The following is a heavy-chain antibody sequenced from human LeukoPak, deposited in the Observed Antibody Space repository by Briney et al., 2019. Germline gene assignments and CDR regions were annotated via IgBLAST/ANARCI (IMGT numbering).Heavy chain of an antibody. CDR3: ASPGGSSSLGPAFDI. D-gene: IGHD2-15*01. CDR2: ISSSSSYI. CDR1: GFTFSSYS. V-gene: IGHV3-21*01. J-gene: IGHJ3*02. Sequence: GGSLRLSCAASGFTFSSYSMNWVRQAPGKGLEWVSSISSSSSYIYYADSVKGRFTISRDNDKNSLYLQMNSLRAEDTAVYYCASPGGSSSLGPAFDIWGQGTMVTVSS.